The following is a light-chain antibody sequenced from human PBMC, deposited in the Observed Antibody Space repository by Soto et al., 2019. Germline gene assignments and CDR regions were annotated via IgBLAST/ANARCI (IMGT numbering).Light chain of an antibody. CDR2: GAS. Sequence: DIQMTQSPSSMPVSVGDRVTITCRASQGISNYVNWYQQKAGRAPKLLIYGASKLQSGVTSRFSGSGSGTDFTLTISSLQPEDFATYYCQQSFSTPRTFGQGTKVEIK. CDR3: QQSFSTPRT. V-gene: IGKV1-39*01. CDR1: QGISNY. J-gene: IGKJ1*01.